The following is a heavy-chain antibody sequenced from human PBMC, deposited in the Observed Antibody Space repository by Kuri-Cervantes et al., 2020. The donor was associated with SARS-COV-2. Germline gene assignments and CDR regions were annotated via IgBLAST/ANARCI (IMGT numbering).Heavy chain of an antibody. CDR1: GFTFSNYD. V-gene: IGHV3-13*01. CDR2: ITAAGAE. D-gene: IGHD1-26*01. CDR3: ARDQSGSYYFGYFDY. Sequence: GESLKISCAASGFTFSNYDIHWVRQVPGKGLEWVSAITAAGAEFHAGSVRGRFTISRDNAKNSLYLQMNSLRAEDTAVYYCARDQSGSYYFGYFDYWGQGTLVTVSS. J-gene: IGHJ4*02.